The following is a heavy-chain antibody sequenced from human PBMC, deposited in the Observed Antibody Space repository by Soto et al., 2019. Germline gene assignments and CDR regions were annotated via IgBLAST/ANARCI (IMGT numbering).Heavy chain of an antibody. CDR2: IYWDDNK. J-gene: IGHJ4*02. V-gene: IGHV2-5*02. Sequence: QITLKESGPTVVKSTQTLTLTCTFSGFSLITSGVGVGWIRQPPRKALEWLAFIYWDDNKRYSPSLKSSLTTTNDTPKHHQVVLTRTNRAPVDTGTDYCAHGRRRVYGNWDTGDFDNWGQGTLVTVSS. D-gene: IGHD3-10*01. CDR1: GFSLITSGVG. CDR3: AHGRRRVYGNWDTGDFDN.